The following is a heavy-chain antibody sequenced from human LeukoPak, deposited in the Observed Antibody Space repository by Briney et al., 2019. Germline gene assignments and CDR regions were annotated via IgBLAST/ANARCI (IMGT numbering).Heavy chain of an antibody. J-gene: IGHJ4*02. Sequence: GGSLRLSCAASGFTFSSYAMSWVRQSPGKGLEWVSAISGGGGSTYYADSVKGRFTISRDNSKNTLYLQMNSLRAEDTAVYYCAKFYAMSTGYFYGWGQGTPVIVSS. D-gene: IGHD3-9*01. V-gene: IGHV3-23*01. CDR2: ISGGGGST. CDR3: AKFYAMSTGYFYG. CDR1: GFTFSSYA.